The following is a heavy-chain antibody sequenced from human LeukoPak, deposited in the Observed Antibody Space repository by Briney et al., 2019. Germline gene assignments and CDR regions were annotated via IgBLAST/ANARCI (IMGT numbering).Heavy chain of an antibody. CDR1: GFTFSDYG. Sequence: GGSLRLSCAASGFTFSDYGIHWLRQAPGQGLEWVALIWYDGSKKYYADSVKGRFTISRDNTKNTLYLQLNSLRADDTAVYYCARAHSSSSTFDLWGQGTLVTVSS. D-gene: IGHD6-6*01. J-gene: IGHJ4*02. CDR3: ARAHSSSSTFDL. CDR2: IWYDGSKK. V-gene: IGHV3-33*01.